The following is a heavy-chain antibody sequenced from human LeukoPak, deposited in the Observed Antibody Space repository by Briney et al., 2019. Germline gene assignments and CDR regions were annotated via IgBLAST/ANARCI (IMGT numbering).Heavy chain of an antibody. CDR2: ISGSGGST. Sequence: GGSLRLSCAASGFTFSSYAMSWVRQAPGKGLEWVSAISGSGGSTYYADSVKGRFTISRDNSKNTLYLQMNSLRVEDTAVYYCARDRDYAFDYWGQGTLVTVSS. V-gene: IGHV3-23*01. J-gene: IGHJ4*02. CDR1: GFTFSSYA. D-gene: IGHD4-17*01. CDR3: ARDRDYAFDY.